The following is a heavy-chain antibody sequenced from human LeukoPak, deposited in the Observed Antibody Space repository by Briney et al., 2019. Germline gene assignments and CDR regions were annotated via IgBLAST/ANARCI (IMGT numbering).Heavy chain of an antibody. Sequence: SETLSLTCTVSGGSISSSSYYWGWIRQPPGKGLEWIGYIYDSGSTNYNPYLKSRVTISVDTSKNQFSLKLSSVTAADTAVYYCARGGSGYDSFYYYGMDVWGQGTTVTVSS. CDR2: IYDSGST. J-gene: IGHJ6*02. CDR3: ARGGSGYDSFYYYGMDV. V-gene: IGHV4-61*05. CDR1: GGSISSSSYY. D-gene: IGHD5-12*01.